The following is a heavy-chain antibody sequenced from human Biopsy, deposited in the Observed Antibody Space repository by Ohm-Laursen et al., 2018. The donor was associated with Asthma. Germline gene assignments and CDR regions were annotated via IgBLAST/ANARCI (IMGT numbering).Heavy chain of an antibody. CDR3: ARSAKTIFGVVMGSYYYGMDV. Sequence: TLSLTCAVYGGSFSGYYWSWIRQPPGKGLEWIGEINHSGSTNYNPSLKSRVTISVDTSKNQFSLKLSSVTAADTAVYYCARSAKTIFGVVMGSYYYGMDVWGQGTKVTVSS. CDR2: INHSGST. D-gene: IGHD3-3*01. CDR1: GGSFSGYY. J-gene: IGHJ6*02. V-gene: IGHV4-34*01.